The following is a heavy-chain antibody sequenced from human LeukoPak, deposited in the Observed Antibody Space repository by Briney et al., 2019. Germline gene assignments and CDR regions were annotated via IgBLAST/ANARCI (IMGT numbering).Heavy chain of an antibody. D-gene: IGHD6-19*01. CDR3: TRGRYSSGWYYYFDF. CDR1: GFTFGDYA. V-gene: IGHV3-49*04. J-gene: IGHJ4*02. CDR2: IRSKTFGATT. Sequence: PGRSLRLSCTASGFTFGDYAMGWVRQAPGKGLEWVGLIRSKTFGATTEYAASVKDRITISRDDSKSIAYLQMNSLKTEDTAVYYCTRGRYSSGWYYYFDFWGQGTLVAVSS.